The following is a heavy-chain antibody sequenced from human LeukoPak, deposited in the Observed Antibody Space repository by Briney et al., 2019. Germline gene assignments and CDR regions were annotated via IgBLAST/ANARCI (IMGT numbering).Heavy chain of an antibody. J-gene: IGHJ4*02. V-gene: IGHV3-30*02. CDR1: GFTFSSYG. Sequence: GGSLRLSCAASGFTFSSYGMHWVRQAPGKGLEWVAFIRYDGSNKYYADSVKGRFTISRDNSKNTLYLQMNSLRAEDTAVYYCAREVGSGTTDFDYWGQGTLVTVSS. CDR3: AREVGSGTTDFDY. CDR2: IRYDGSNK. D-gene: IGHD4-17*01.